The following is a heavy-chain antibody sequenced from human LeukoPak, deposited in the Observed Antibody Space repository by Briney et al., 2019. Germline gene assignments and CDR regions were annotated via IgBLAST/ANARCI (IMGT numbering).Heavy chain of an antibody. Sequence: ASVKVSCKASGYTFTSYYIHWVRQPPGQGLEWMGIINPSDGSTSYAQKFQGRVTMTRDTSTSTVDMELSSLRSEDTAVYYCARDVLRYDFWSGYYRGASFDYWGQGTLVTVSS. CDR2: INPSDGST. CDR1: GYTFTSYY. CDR3: ARDVLRYDFWSGYYRGASFDY. V-gene: IGHV1-46*01. D-gene: IGHD3-3*01. J-gene: IGHJ4*02.